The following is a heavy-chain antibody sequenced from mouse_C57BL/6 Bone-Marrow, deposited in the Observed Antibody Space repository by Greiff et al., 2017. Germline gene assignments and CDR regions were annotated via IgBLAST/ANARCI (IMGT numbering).Heavy chain of an antibody. D-gene: IGHD1-1*01. V-gene: IGHV1-64*01. CDR1: GYTFTSYW. CDR2: IHPNSGST. CDR3: ARPYYYGSSPWFAY. Sequence: VQLQQPGAELVKPGASVKLSCKASGYTFTSYWMLWVKQRPGQGLEWIGMIHPNSGSTNYNEKFKSKATMTVDKSSSTAYMQISSLTSEDSAVYYCARPYYYGSSPWFAYWGQGTLVTVSA. J-gene: IGHJ3*01.